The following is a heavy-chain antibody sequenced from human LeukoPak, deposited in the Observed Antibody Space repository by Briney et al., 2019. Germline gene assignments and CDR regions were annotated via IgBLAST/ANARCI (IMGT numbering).Heavy chain of an antibody. CDR1: GVTFSNYA. CDR3: ARDRSGLDYGSGSYLVADAFDI. V-gene: IGHV3-30*01. CDR2: ISYDGGTK. D-gene: IGHD3-10*01. J-gene: IGHJ3*02. Sequence: PGGSLRLSCAASGVTFSNYALHWVRQAPGKGLEWVAVISYDGGTKYYADSVKRLFTISRDNAKNTLYLQMNRLRDEDTAVYYCARDRSGLDYGSGSYLVADAFDIWGQGTMVTVSS.